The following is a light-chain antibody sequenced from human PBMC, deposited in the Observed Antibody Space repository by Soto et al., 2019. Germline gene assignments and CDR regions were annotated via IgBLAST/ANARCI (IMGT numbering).Light chain of an antibody. CDR2: DAI. CDR1: QSIRSER. V-gene: IGKV3-20*01. J-gene: IGKJ5*01. CDR3: QEYDASPIT. Sequence: ESVLTQSPDTLSFSPGERSTLSCRSSQSIRSERLAWYQQKPGQAPRLVIFDAINRASGMPERFSGSGSGTDFTLTITRLEPEDFAVYYCQEYDASPITFGLGTRLETK.